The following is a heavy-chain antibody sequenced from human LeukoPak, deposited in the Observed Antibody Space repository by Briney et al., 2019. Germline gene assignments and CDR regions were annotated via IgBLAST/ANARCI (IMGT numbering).Heavy chain of an antibody. CDR2: IYASGST. Sequence: PSETLSLTCAVYGGSFSGYYWSWIRQPAGKGLESIGRIYASGSTNYNPSLKSRVTMSVDTSKNQFSLKLSSVTAADTAVYYCARASLSPGAVAGIGPAFDIWGQGTMVTVSS. CDR1: GGSFSGYY. CDR3: ARASLSPGAVAGIGPAFDI. D-gene: IGHD6-19*01. V-gene: IGHV4-59*10. J-gene: IGHJ3*02.